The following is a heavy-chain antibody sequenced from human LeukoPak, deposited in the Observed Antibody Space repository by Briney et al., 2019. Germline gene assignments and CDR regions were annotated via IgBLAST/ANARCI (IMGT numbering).Heavy chain of an antibody. CDR3: ARDTVHRVAAVEGSY. V-gene: IGHV4-30-4*01. CDR1: GGSISSGDHY. CDR2: IHYSGST. D-gene: IGHD6-13*01. J-gene: IGHJ4*02. Sequence: KSSETLSLTCIVSGGSISSGDHYWSWIRQPPGKGLEWIGHIHYSGSTYYNPSLKSRLTISVDTSKNQFSLSLRSVTAADTAVYYCARDTVHRVAAVEGSYWGQGTLVTVSS.